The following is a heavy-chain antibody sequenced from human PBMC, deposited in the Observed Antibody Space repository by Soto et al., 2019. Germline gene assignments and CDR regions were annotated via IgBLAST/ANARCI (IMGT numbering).Heavy chain of an antibody. V-gene: IGHV1-69*01. D-gene: IGHD5-18*01. J-gene: IGHJ6*02. CDR3: ARDRQYSYDYYYYFDGMEV. Sequence: QVQLVQSGAEVKKPGSSVKVSCKASGGNFSSYAISWVRQAPGQGLEWMGGIIPIFGTANYAQKFQGRVTITADESTSTAYMELSSLRSEDTAVYYCARDRQYSYDYYYYFDGMEVWGQGTTVAVSS. CDR1: GGNFSSYA. CDR2: IIPIFGTA.